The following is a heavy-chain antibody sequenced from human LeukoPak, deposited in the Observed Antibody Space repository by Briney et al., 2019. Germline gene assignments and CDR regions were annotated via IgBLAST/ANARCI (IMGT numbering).Heavy chain of an antibody. D-gene: IGHD3-22*01. J-gene: IGHJ3*02. V-gene: IGHV1-18*01. Sequence: GASVKVSCKASGYTFTSYGISWVRQAPGQGLEWMGWISAYNGNTNYAQKFQGRVTMTTDTSTSTAYMELRSLRSDDTAVYYCATSPTYYYDSSGYSAFGIWGQGTMVTVSS. CDR2: ISAYNGNT. CDR3: ATSPTYYYDSSGYSAFGI. CDR1: GYTFTSYG.